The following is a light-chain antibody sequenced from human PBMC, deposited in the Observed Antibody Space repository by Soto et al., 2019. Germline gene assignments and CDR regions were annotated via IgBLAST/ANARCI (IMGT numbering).Light chain of an antibody. CDR2: GAS. CDR1: QIVSNNY. J-gene: IGKJ1*01. V-gene: IGKV3-20*01. CDR3: HQYGSSRT. Sequence: DTVLTQSPGTLSLSPWERATLSCRASQIVSNNYLAWYQQKPGQAPRLLIYGASSRATGIPDRFSGSGSGTDFTLTISRLEPEDSAVYYCHQYGSSRTFGQGTKVDIK.